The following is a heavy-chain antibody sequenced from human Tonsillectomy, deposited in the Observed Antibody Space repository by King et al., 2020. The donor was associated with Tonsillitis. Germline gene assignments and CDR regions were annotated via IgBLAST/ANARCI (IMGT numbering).Heavy chain of an antibody. D-gene: IGHD3-10*01. Sequence: VQLVESGGGVVQPGRSLSLSCAASGFTFSSYTMHWVRQAPGKGLEWVAVIWYDGSNELYADSVKGRFTISRDNSQNTLYLQLNTLRVEDTAVYYCVRVPLVRGVIGGFDPWGQGPLV. CDR3: VRVPLVRGVIGGFDP. CDR2: IWYDGSNE. J-gene: IGHJ5*02. CDR1: GFTFSSYT. V-gene: IGHV3-33*08.